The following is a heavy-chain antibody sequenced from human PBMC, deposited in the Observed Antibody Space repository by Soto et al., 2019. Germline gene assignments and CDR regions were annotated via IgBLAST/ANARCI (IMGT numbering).Heavy chain of an antibody. CDR1: GGSISSGGYY. Sequence: PSETLSLTCTVSGGSISSGGYYWSWIRQHPGKGLEWIGYIYYSGSTYYNPSLKSRVTISVDTSKNQFSLKLSSVTAADTAVYYCARAKIGYCSSTTCPANWFDPWGQGTLVTVSS. J-gene: IGHJ5*02. CDR2: IYYSGST. D-gene: IGHD2-2*01. V-gene: IGHV4-31*03. CDR3: ARAKIGYCSSTTCPANWFDP.